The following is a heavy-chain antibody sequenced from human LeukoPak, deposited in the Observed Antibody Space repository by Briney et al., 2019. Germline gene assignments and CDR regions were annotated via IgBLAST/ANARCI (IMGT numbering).Heavy chain of an antibody. D-gene: IGHD5-18*01. Sequence: PSETLSLTCTVSGGPISSYYWSWIRQPPGKGLEWIGYIYYSGSTNYNPSLKSRVTISVDTSKNQFSLKLSSVTAADTAVYYCARGGYSYGYYYYYYMDVWGKGTTVTISS. J-gene: IGHJ6*03. CDR3: ARGGYSYGYYYYYYMDV. CDR2: IYYSGST. CDR1: GGPISSYY. V-gene: IGHV4-59*01.